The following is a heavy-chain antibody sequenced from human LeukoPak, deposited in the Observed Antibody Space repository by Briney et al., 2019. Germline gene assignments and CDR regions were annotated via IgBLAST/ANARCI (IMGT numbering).Heavy chain of an antibody. CDR3: ARDRAGYKDY. CDR2: IIPIFGTA. Sequence: ASVKVSCKASGGTFSSYAISWVRQAPGQGLEWMGGIIPIFGTANYAQKFQGRITITADESTSTAYMELSSLRSEDTAVYYCARDRAGYKDYWGQGTLVTVSS. D-gene: IGHD5-24*01. CDR1: GGTFSSYA. V-gene: IGHV1-69*01. J-gene: IGHJ4*02.